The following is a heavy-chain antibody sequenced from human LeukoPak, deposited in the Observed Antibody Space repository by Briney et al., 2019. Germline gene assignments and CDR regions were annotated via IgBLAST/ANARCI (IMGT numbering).Heavy chain of an antibody. Sequence: AGVSLRLSCAASGFTFSSYAMSWVRQAPGKGLEWVSAISGSGGSTYYADSVKGRFTISRDNSKNTLYLQMNSLRAEDTAVYYCAKDMVRGVIAKFDYWGQGTLVTVSS. D-gene: IGHD3-10*01. CDR1: GFTFSSYA. V-gene: IGHV3-23*01. J-gene: IGHJ4*02. CDR2: ISGSGGST. CDR3: AKDMVRGVIAKFDY.